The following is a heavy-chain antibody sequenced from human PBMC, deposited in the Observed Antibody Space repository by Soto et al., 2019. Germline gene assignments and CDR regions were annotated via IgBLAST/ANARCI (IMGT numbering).Heavy chain of an antibody. V-gene: IGHV1-46*01. CDR2: VDPRDGST. CDR1: GYIFTTYS. J-gene: IGHJ4*02. CDR3: ARVRSSGREFDY. D-gene: IGHD6-25*01. Sequence: QVQLVQSGAEMKRPGASVILSCKASGYIFTTYSIHWVRQTAGQGLEWMAKVDPRDGSTGYAQKFRGRVSRAWDTSTGTVSMEVSSLTSDDTATYYCARVRSSGREFDYWGQGTQVTVSS.